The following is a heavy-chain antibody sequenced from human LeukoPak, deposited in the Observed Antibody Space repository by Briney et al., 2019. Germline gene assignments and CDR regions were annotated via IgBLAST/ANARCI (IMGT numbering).Heavy chain of an antibody. CDR1: GFTLSNAW. CDR3: TTTPTKYYDFWSAYNDY. CDR2: IKSTTDGATT. V-gene: IGHV3-15*01. D-gene: IGHD3-3*01. J-gene: IGHJ4*02. Sequence: GSLRLSCAASGFTLSNAWMSWVRQAPGKGLEWVGRIKSTTDGATTDYAAPVKGRFTISRDDSKNTLYLQMNSLKTEDTAVYYCTTTPTKYYDFWSAYNDYWGQGTLVTVSS.